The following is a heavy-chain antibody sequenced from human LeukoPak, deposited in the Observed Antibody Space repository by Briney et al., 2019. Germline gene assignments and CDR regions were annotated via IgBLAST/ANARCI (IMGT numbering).Heavy chain of an antibody. CDR1: GGTFSSYA. CDR3: ARYYYDSSGHYY. CDR2: IIPILGIA. Sequence: SVKVSCKASGGTFSSYAISWVRQAPGQGLEWMGRIIPILGIANYAQKFQGRVTITADKSTSTAYMELSSLRSEDTAVYYCARYYYDSSGHYYWGQGTLVTVSS. J-gene: IGHJ4*02. D-gene: IGHD3-22*01. V-gene: IGHV1-69*04.